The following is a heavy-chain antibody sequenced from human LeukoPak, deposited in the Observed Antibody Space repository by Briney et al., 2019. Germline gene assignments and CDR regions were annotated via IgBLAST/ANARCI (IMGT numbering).Heavy chain of an antibody. CDR3: ASVAETYYYDSSGYPDY. CDR1: GFTFSSYA. CDR2: ISYDGSNK. V-gene: IGHV3-30-3*02. J-gene: IGHJ4*02. D-gene: IGHD3-22*01. Sequence: GGSLRLSCAASGFTFSSYAMHWVRQAPGKGLEWVAVISYDGSNKYYADSVKGRFTISRDNSKNTLYLQMNSLRAEDTAVYYCASVAETYYYDSSGYPDYWGQGTLVTVSS.